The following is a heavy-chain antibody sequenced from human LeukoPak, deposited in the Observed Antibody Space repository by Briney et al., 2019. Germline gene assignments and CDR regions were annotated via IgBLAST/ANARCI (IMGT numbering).Heavy chain of an antibody. CDR3: ARGGGIQLFDY. V-gene: IGHV4-59*12. CDR2: IYYSGST. D-gene: IGHD5-18*01. J-gene: IGHJ4*02. Sequence: SETLSLTCTVSGGSISSYYWSWIRQPPGKGLEWIGYIYYSGSTNYNPSLKSRVTISVDKSKNQFSLKLSSVTAADTAVYYCARGGGIQLFDYWGQGTLVTVSS. CDR1: GGSISSYY.